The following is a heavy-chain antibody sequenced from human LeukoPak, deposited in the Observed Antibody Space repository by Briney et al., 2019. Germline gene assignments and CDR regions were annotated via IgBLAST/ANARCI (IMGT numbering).Heavy chain of an antibody. CDR1: GYTFTSYY. Sequence: ASVKVSCKASGYTFTSYYMHWVRQAPGQGLEWMGIINPSGGSTSYAQKFQGRVTMTRDTSTCTVYMELSSLRSEDTAVYYCARGPRRVLRFLEWLSTLNWFDPWGQGTLVTVSS. J-gene: IGHJ5*02. D-gene: IGHD3-3*01. CDR3: ARGPRRVLRFLEWLSTLNWFDP. CDR2: INPSGGST. V-gene: IGHV1-46*01.